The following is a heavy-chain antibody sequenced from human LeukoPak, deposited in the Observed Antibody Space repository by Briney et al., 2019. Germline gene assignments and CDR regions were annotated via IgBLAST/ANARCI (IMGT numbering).Heavy chain of an antibody. V-gene: IGHV3-21*01. Sequence: GGSLRLSCAVSGFIFNNYIMNWVRQAPGKGLEWVSSITGSGSFVYYADSVKGRFIISRDNAKNSLFLQMNSLRAEDTAVYYCARDSSGPWFDPWGQGTLVTVSS. CDR1: GFIFNNYI. J-gene: IGHJ5*02. CDR3: ARDSSGPWFDP. CDR2: ITGSGSFV. D-gene: IGHD6-6*01.